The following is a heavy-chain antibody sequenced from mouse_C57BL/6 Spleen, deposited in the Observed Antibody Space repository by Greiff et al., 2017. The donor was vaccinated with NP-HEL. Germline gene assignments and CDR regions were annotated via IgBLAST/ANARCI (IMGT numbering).Heavy chain of an antibody. Sequence: QVQLKESGAELVKPGASVKMSCKASGYTFTSYWITWVKQRPGQGLEWIGDIYPGSGSTNYNEKFKSKATLTVDTSSSTAYMQLSSLTSEDSAVYYCARDSNYVPYWGQGTLVTVSA. J-gene: IGHJ3*01. V-gene: IGHV1-55*01. D-gene: IGHD2-5*01. CDR1: GYTFTSYW. CDR3: ARDSNYVPY. CDR2: IYPGSGST.